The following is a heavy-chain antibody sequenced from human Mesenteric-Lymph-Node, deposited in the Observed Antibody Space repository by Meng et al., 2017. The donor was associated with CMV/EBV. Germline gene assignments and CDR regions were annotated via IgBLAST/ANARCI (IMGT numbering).Heavy chain of an antibody. Sequence: SETLSLTCTVSGGSISSSSYYWGWIRQPPGKGLEWIGSIYYSGSTHHNPSLKSRVTISVDTSKNQFSLKLSSVTAADTAIYYCARDSTTVELYNWFDPWGQGTLVTVSS. J-gene: IGHJ5*02. CDR2: IYYSGST. D-gene: IGHD4-23*01. CDR3: ARDSTTVELYNWFDP. CDR1: GGSISSSSYY. V-gene: IGHV4-39*07.